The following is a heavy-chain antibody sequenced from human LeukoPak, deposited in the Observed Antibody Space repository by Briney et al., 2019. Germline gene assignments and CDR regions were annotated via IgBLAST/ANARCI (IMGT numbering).Heavy chain of an antibody. CDR1: GGSISSGGYS. V-gene: IGHV4-30-2*01. CDR3: ARGSDAFDI. J-gene: IGHJ3*02. CDR2: IYHSGST. Sequence: SQTLSLTCAVSGGSISSGGYSWSWIRQPPGKGLEWIGYIYHSGSTYYNPSLKSRVTISVDTSKNQFSLKLSSVTAADTAVYYCARGSDAFDIWGQGTMVTVSS.